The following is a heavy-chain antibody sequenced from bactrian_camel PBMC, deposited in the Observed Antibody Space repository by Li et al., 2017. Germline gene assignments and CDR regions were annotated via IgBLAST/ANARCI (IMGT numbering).Heavy chain of an antibody. CDR2: IATGSGNT. J-gene: IGHJ4*01. CDR1: GYTYNRNC. V-gene: IGHV3S1*01. CDR3: AADKCVRGGGLWPAAAYKY. D-gene: IGHD5*01. Sequence: HVQLVESGGGLVQPGGSLRLSCAASGYTYNRNCMAWFRQAPGKEREGVARIATGSGNTYYADSVKGRFTISQDNAKNTVYLQMNSLIYEDTAMYYCAADKCVRGGGLWPAAAYKYWGQGTQVTVS.